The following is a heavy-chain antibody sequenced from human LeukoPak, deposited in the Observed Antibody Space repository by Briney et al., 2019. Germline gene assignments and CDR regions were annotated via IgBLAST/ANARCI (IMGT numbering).Heavy chain of an antibody. CDR2: INPDGRTR. CDR1: GFTFNDYW. D-gene: IGHD4-17*01. J-gene: IGHJ4*02. Sequence: PGGSLRLSCAASGFTFNDYWMHWVRQGPGKGLVWVSRINPDGRTRGYADSVKGRFTISRGIAKNTVYLQMSSLGAEDTAVYYCVRDKTTVTTFDYWGQGTLVTVSS. V-gene: IGHV3-74*01. CDR3: VRDKTTVTTFDY.